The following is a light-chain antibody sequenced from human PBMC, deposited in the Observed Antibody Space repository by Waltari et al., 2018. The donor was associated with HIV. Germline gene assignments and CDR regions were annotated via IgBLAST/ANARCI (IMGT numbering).Light chain of an antibody. CDR1: SSAVGGYSL. V-gene: IGLV2-23*01. Sequence: QSALTQPASVSGSPVQSITISCIGTSSAVGGYSLVSWYQHHPGKAPQLLIFEDTERPSGVSNRFSASKSGTTASLTISGLLAEDAADYYCCSYGGFTTYGFGSGTKVTVL. J-gene: IGLJ1*01. CDR3: CSYGGFTTYG. CDR2: EDT.